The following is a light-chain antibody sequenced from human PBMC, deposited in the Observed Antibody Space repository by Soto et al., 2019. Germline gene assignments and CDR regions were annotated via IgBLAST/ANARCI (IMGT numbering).Light chain of an antibody. CDR2: EVS. CDR3: SSHTSSNTRV. J-gene: IGLJ2*01. Sequence: QSALTQPASVSGSPGQSITISCTGTSSDVGAYNYVSWYQQHPGKAPKLMIFEVSDRPSGVSNRFSGSKSGNTASLTISGLQAEDEADYYCSSHTSSNTRVFGGGTKLTVL. CDR1: SSDVGAYNY. V-gene: IGLV2-14*01.